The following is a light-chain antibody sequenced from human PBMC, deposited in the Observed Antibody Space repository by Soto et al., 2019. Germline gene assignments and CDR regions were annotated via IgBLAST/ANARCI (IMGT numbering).Light chain of an antibody. CDR2: DAS. CDR1: QSVRTY. Sequence: EIVLTQSPATLSLFPGERATLSCRASQSVRTYLAWYQQKPSQAPRLLISDASKKATGIPDRFSGSGSGTDFTLTISSLEAEDSAVYYCHQRSNWPRTFGGGSKVEIK. V-gene: IGKV3-11*01. J-gene: IGKJ4*01. CDR3: HQRSNWPRT.